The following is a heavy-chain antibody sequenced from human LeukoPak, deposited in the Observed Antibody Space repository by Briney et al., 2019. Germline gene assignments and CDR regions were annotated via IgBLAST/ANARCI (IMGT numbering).Heavy chain of an antibody. Sequence: GGSLRLSCAASGFTFSSYSMNWVRQAPGKGLEWVAVISYDGSNKYYADSVKGRFTISRDNSKNTLYLQMNSLRAEDTAVYYCARDIAAAGTGWFDPWGQGTLVTVSS. J-gene: IGHJ5*02. CDR3: ARDIAAAGTGWFDP. D-gene: IGHD6-13*01. CDR1: GFTFSSYS. V-gene: IGHV3-30*03. CDR2: ISYDGSNK.